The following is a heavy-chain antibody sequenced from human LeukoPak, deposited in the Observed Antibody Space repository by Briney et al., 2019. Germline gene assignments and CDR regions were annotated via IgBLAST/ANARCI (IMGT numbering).Heavy chain of an antibody. D-gene: IGHD5-12*01. CDR1: GYTFTSYT. V-gene: IGHV7-4-1*02. J-gene: IGHJ4*02. CDR3: ARDQGGGWLPLDY. CDR2: INTNTGNP. Sequence: GASVKVSCKASGYTFTSYTMNWVRQAPGQGLEWMGWINTNTGNPTYAQGFTGRFVFSLDASVSTTYLQISSLKAEDTAVYYCARDQGGGWLPLDYWGQGTLVTVSS.